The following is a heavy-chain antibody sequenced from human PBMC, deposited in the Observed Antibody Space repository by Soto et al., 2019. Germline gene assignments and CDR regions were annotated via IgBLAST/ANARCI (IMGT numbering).Heavy chain of an antibody. CDR1: GGSITSDYSC. CDR2: ILDSGTT. V-gene: IGHV4-30-4*01. D-gene: IGHD7-27*01. CDR3: ARGPSGDKVHY. J-gene: IGHJ4*02. Sequence: QVQLQESGPGLVKPSQTLSLTCTVSGGSITSDYSCWSWIRQPPGEGLEWIGHILDSGTTYTNPSLRSHVALSLDTSKNHFSLTLSSVTAADTAVYYCARGPSGDKVHYWGQGALVTVSS.